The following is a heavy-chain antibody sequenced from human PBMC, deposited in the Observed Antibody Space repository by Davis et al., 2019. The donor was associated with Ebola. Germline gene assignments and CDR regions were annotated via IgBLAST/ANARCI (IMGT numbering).Heavy chain of an antibody. J-gene: IGHJ4*02. CDR1: GFTFSSYA. CDR3: AKDPGLWFGELFPDY. Sequence: GESLKISCAASGFTFSSYAMSWVRQAPGKGLEWVSAISGSGGSTYYADSVKGRFTISRDNSKNTLYLQMNSLRAEDTAVYYCAKDPGLWFGELFPDYWGQGTLVTVSS. CDR2: ISGSGGST. V-gene: IGHV3-23*01. D-gene: IGHD3-10*01.